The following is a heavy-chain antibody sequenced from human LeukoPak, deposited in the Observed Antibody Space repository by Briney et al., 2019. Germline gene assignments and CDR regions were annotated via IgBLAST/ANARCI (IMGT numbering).Heavy chain of an antibody. J-gene: IGHJ3*02. CDR2: IYYSGSA. V-gene: IGHV4-39*01. CDR1: GGSISSSSYY. D-gene: IGHD3-3*01. Sequence: PSETLSLTCTVSGGSISSSSYYWGWIRQPPGKGLEWIGSIYYSGSAYYNPSLKSRVTISVDTSKNQFSLKLSSVTAADTAVYYCAASYYDFWSGADAFDIWGQGTMVTVSS. CDR3: AASYYDFWSGADAFDI.